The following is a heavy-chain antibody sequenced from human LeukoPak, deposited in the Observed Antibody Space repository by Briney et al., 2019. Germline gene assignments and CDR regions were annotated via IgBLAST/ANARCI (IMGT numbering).Heavy chain of an antibody. CDR3: ARWDPYNWFDP. Sequence: TGGSLRLSCVASGFTFSSYWMHWVRQAPGKGLVWVSRINSDGSSTSYADSVKGRFTISRDNAKNTLYLQMNSLRAEDTAVYYCARWDPYNWFDPWGQGTLVTVSS. V-gene: IGHV3-74*01. CDR2: INSDGSST. J-gene: IGHJ5*02. D-gene: IGHD1-26*01. CDR1: GFTFSSYW.